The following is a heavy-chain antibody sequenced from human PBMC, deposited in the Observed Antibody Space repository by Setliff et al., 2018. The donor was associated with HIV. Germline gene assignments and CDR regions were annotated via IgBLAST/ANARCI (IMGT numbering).Heavy chain of an antibody. J-gene: IGHJ2*01. Sequence: PSETLSLTCAVYGGSFSSYYWSWIRQPAGKGLEWIGRIYTSESANYNPSLKSRVTMSVDTSRNHFSLKLTSVTAADTAFYYCARVLVGATMTYFDLWGRGTLVTVSS. V-gene: IGHV4-59*10. D-gene: IGHD1-26*01. CDR3: ARVLVGATMTYFDL. CDR2: IYTSESA. CDR1: GGSFSSYY.